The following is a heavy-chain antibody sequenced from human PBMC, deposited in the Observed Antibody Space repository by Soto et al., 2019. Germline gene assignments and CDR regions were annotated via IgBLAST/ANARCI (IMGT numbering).Heavy chain of an antibody. V-gene: IGHV4-31*03. Sequence: SETLSLTCTVSGGSISSGYYWNWIRQHPGKGLEWIGYIYYSGSTYYNPSLKSRLTISLETSKSQFSLKLSSVTAADTAVYYCARFPLNGSAYKGTTDVYWGQGTLVTGSS. J-gene: IGHJ4*02. CDR1: GGSISSGYY. CDR3: ARFPLNGSAYKGTTDVY. D-gene: IGHD3-22*01. CDR2: IYYSGST.